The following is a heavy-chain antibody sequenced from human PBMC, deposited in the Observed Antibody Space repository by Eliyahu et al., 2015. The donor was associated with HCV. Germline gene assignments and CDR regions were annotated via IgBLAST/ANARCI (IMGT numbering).Heavy chain of an antibody. CDR1: GFPFDNFA. J-gene: IGHJ6*02. D-gene: IGHD3-10*01. V-gene: IGHV3-9*01. CDR2: ISYNGGEL. Sequence: EVKLVESGGGLVQPGRSLRLXCSASGFPFDNFAMXWVRQVPGKGXGXVAGISYNGGELAYADSVKGRFTISRDNAKNSLHLQMSSLRPEDTALYYCANSRTFGIYPMDVWGQGTTVTVSS. CDR3: ANSRTFGIYPMDV.